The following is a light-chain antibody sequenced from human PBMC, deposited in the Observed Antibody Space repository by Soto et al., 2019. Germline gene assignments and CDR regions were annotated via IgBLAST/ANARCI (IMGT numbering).Light chain of an antibody. J-gene: IGKJ4*01. CDR1: QSISNY. Sequence: DVPMTQSPSSLSASVGDRVTITCRSSQSISNYLNWYQQNPGKPPRVLIYGATNVQSGVPSRFSGSGSGTDFSLTISRLEPEDCAVYYCQQYGNSITFGGGTKVEIK. CDR3: QQYGNSIT. CDR2: GAT. V-gene: IGKV1-39*01.